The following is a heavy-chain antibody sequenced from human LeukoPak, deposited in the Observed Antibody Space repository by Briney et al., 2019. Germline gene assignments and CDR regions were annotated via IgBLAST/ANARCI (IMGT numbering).Heavy chain of an antibody. V-gene: IGHV3-23*01. J-gene: IGHJ4*02. CDR1: GFTFSSYG. CDR2: ISGSGGST. Sequence: GGSLRLSCAASGFTFSSYGMNWVRQAPGKGLEWVSGISGSGGSTYYADSVKGRFTISRDNSKNTLYLQMNSLRAEDTAVYYCAKGDWVAVVTAIPDFDYWGQGTLVTVSS. CDR3: AKGDWVAVVTAIPDFDY. D-gene: IGHD2-21*02.